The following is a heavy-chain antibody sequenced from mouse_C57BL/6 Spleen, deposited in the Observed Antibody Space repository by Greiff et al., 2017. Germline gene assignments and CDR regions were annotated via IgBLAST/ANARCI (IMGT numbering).Heavy chain of an antibody. CDR3: ARYYYYGSSYFFDY. V-gene: IGHV7-3*01. Sequence: DVHLVESGGGLVQPGGSLSLSCAASGFTFTDYYMSWVRQPPGKALEWLGFIRNKANGYTTEYSASVKGRFTISRDNSQSILYLQMNALRAEDSATYYCARYYYYGSSYFFDYWGQGTTLTVSS. J-gene: IGHJ2*01. D-gene: IGHD1-1*01. CDR1: GFTFTDYY. CDR2: IRNKANGYTT.